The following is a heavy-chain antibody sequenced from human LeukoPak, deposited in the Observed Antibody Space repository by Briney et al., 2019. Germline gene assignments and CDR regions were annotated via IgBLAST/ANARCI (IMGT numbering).Heavy chain of an antibody. V-gene: IGHV1-3*01. CDR1: GYTFTSYA. CDR2: INAGNGNT. D-gene: IGHD3-10*01. CDR3: ARAPRNGFGELPTGY. J-gene: IGHJ4*02. Sequence: ASVKVSCKASGYTFTSYAMHWVRQAPGQRLEWMGWINAGNGNTKYSQKFQGRVTITRDTSASTAYMELSSLRSEDTAVYYCARAPRNGFGELPTGYWGQGTLVTVSS.